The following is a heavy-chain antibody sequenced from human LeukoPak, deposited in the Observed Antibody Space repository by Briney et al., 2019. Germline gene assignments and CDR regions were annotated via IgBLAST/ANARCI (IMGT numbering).Heavy chain of an antibody. D-gene: IGHD3-10*01. J-gene: IGHJ4*02. V-gene: IGHV3-23*01. Sequence: GALRLSCAASGFSFSTYGMSWVRQAPGKGLEWVSTISLSGDRTYYADSVKGRFTISRGNSKNTLYLQMNSLRAEDTAVYYCAKVTYGSGTYGAFDYWGQGTLVTVSS. CDR2: ISLSGDRT. CDR3: AKVTYGSGTYGAFDY. CDR1: GFSFSTYG.